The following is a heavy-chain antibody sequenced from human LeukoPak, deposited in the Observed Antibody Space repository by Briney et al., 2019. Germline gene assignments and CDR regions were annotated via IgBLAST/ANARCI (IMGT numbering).Heavy chain of an antibody. V-gene: IGHV4-31*03. Sequence: SQTLSLTCTDSGGSISSGGYYWTWIRQHPGKGLEWIGYIYYSGSTYYNPSLKSRVNISVDTSKNQFSLKLSSVTAADTAVYYCARDSGDWFDPWGQGTLSPSPQ. CDR1: GGSISSGGYY. CDR3: ARDSGDWFDP. CDR2: IYYSGST. J-gene: IGHJ5*02.